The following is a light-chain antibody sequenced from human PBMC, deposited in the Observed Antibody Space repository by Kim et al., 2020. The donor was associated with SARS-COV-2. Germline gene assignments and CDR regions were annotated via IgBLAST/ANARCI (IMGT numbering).Light chain of an antibody. V-gene: IGLV2-8*01. CDR3: SSYAGSNNFV. J-gene: IGLJ1*01. CDR2: EVS. CDR1: SSDVGGYNY. Sequence: GQSVTISWTGPSSDVGGYNYVSWYQQHPGKAPKLMIYEVSKRPSGVPDRFSGSKSGNTASLTVSGLQAEDEADYYCSSYAGSNNFVFGTGTKVTVL.